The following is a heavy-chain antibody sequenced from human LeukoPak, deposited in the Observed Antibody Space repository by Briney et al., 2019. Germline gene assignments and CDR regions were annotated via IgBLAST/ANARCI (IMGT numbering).Heavy chain of an antibody. CDR3: ARDSPDILTGYWFDP. CDR2: IYYSGST. V-gene: IGHV4-59*12. D-gene: IGHD3-9*01. CDR1: GGSLSDYY. Sequence: SETLSLTCTVSGGSLSDYYWTWVRQPPGKGLEWIGYIYYSGSTNYNPSLKSRVTISVDTSKNQFSLKLSSVTAADTAVYYCARDSPDILTGYWFDPWGQGTLVTVSS. J-gene: IGHJ5*02.